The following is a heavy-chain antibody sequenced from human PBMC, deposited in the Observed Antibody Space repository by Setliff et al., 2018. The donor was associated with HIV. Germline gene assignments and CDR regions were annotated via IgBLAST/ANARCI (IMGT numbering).Heavy chain of an antibody. V-gene: IGHV4-39*01. CDR3: ARHAAGPDGPFDY. J-gene: IGHJ4*02. CDR1: GGSITSSTYY. Sequence: SETLSLTCTVSGGSITSSTYYWDWIRQPPGKGLEWIGSIFYSGSTYYNPSLKSRVTISVDTSKNQFSLKLSSVIAADTAVYYCARHAAGPDGPFDYWGQGTLVTVSS. CDR2: IFYSGST.